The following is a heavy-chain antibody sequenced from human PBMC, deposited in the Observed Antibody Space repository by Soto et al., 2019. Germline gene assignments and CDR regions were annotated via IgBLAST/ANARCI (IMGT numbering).Heavy chain of an antibody. CDR2: ISSSGSTI. D-gene: IGHD2-2*02. J-gene: IGHJ4*02. V-gene: IGHV3-48*03. Sequence: GGSLRLSCAASGFTFSSYEMNWVRQAPGKGLEWVSYISSSGSTIYYADSVKGRFTISIDNAKNSLYLQMNSLRAEDTAVYYCARGGQLLYAFESWGQGTLVTVSS. CDR3: ARGGQLLYAFES. CDR1: GFTFSSYE.